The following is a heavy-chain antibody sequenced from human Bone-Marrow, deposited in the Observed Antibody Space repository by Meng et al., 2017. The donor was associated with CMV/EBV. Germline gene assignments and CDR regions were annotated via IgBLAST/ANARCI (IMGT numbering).Heavy chain of an antibody. CDR1: GFSFSING. CDR3: ARDLYPKLYYFDY. D-gene: IGHD5-18*01. CDR2: ISSSSSYI. J-gene: IGHJ4*02. V-gene: IGHV3-21*01. Sequence: GALKISCAASGFSFSINGMHWVRQAPGKGPEWVSSISSSSSYIYYADSVKGRFTISRDNAKNSLYLQMNSLRAEDTAVYYCARDLYPKLYYFDYWGQGTLVTVSS.